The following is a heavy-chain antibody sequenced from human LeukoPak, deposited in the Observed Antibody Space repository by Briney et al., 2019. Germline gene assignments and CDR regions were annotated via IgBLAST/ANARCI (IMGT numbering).Heavy chain of an antibody. J-gene: IGHJ3*02. CDR3: ARHRLHRLYYDSSGYYHAAFDI. D-gene: IGHD3-22*01. CDR2: IIPIFGTA. Sequence: RASVKVSCKASGGTFSSYAISWVRQAPGQGLEWMGGIIPIFGTANYAQKFQGRVTMTTDTSTTTAYMELRSLRSDDTAVYYCARHRLHRLYYDSSGYYHAAFDIWGQGTMVTVSS. V-gene: IGHV1-69*05. CDR1: GGTFSSYA.